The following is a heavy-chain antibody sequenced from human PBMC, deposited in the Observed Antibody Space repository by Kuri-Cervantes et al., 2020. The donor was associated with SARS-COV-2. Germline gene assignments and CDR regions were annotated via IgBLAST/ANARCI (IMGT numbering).Heavy chain of an antibody. J-gene: IGHJ4*02. V-gene: IGHV3-48*01. D-gene: IGHD3-22*01. CDR1: GFTFSSYS. CDR2: ISSSSSTI. CDR3: ARGRYDFDY. Sequence: GGSLRLSCAASGFTFSSYSMNWVRQAPGKGLEWVSYISSSSSTIYYADPVKGRFTISRDNAKNSLYLQMNSLRAEDTAAYYCARGRYDFDYWGQGTLVTVSS.